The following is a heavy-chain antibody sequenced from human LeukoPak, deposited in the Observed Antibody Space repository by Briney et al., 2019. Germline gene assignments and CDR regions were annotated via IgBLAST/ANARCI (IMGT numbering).Heavy chain of an antibody. Sequence: PSQTLSLTCTVSGGSISSGGYYWRWIRQHPGKGLEWIGYIYYSGSTYYNPSLKSRVTISVDTSKNQFSLKLSSVTAADTAVYYCASSIQLWSGFDYWGQGTLVTVSS. D-gene: IGHD5-18*01. CDR2: IYYSGST. CDR3: ASSIQLWSGFDY. CDR1: GGSISSGGYY. J-gene: IGHJ4*02. V-gene: IGHV4-31*03.